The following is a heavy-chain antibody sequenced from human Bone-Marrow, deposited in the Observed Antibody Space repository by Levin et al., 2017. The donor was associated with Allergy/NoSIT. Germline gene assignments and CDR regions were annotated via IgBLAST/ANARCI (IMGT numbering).Heavy chain of an antibody. D-gene: IGHD6-19*01. CDR1: FSFSRYG. Sequence: PGGSLRLSCAGFSFSRYGMHWVRQAPGKGLEWVAVISFDGSNEYDADSVKGRFTISRDNSKNTLYLQMHRLRPDDTAVYYCATVGFGISVVGTPSLDSWGQGTLVTVSS. CDR2: ISFDGSNE. J-gene: IGHJ5*01. CDR3: ATVGFGISVVGTPSLDS. V-gene: IGHV3-30*03.